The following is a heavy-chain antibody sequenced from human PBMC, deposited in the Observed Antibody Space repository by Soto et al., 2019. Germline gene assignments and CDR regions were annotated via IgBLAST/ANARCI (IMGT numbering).Heavy chain of an antibody. CDR1: GFSFSSYG. V-gene: IGHV3-30*03. CDR2: ISYDGSNK. CDR3: AIRASYYDISGYFDY. Sequence: GGSLRLSCAAXGFSFSSYGMHWVRQAPGKGLEWVAVISYDGSNKYYADSVKGRFTISRDNSKNTLYLQMNSLRAEDTAVYYCAIRASYYDISGYFDYWGQGTLVTVSS. J-gene: IGHJ4*02. D-gene: IGHD3-22*01.